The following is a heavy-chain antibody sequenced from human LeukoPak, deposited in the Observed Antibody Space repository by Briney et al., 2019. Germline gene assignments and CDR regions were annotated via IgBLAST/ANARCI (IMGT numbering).Heavy chain of an antibody. D-gene: IGHD3-10*01. V-gene: IGHV3-21*01. Sequence: GGSLRLSCAASGFTFSSYSMNWVRQAPGKGLEWVSSISSSSSYIYYADSVKGRFTISSDNAKNSLYLQMNSLRAEDTAVYYCARDLVVRGVNPGYYYYGMDVWGQGTTVTVSS. CDR1: GFTFSSYS. CDR2: ISSSSSYI. CDR3: ARDLVVRGVNPGYYYYGMDV. J-gene: IGHJ6*02.